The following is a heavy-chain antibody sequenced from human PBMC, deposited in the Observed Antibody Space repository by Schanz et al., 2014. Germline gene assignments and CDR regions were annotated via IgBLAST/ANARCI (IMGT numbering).Heavy chain of an antibody. V-gene: IGHV3-48*01. CDR3: ASGVHVSSLQKGLQF. CDR2: IATSSSTR. D-gene: IGHD3-10*01. CDR1: GFTFSTYA. J-gene: IGHJ1*01. Sequence: EVQLLDSGGGLVQPGGSLRLSCAASGFTFSTYAMSWVRQAPGKGLEWLSYIATSSSTRHYADSVKGRVTISRDNAKNSVSLQMRRLRVEDTAVYYCASGVHVSSLQKGLQFWGRGTLXIVSS.